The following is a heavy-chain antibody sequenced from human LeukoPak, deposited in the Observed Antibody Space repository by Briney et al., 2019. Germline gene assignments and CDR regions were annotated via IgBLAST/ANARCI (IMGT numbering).Heavy chain of an antibody. D-gene: IGHD5-12*01. CDR3: ARATIHDPYYYYYMDV. V-gene: IGHV3-48*01. CDR1: GFTFSSYS. Sequence: PGGSLRLSCAASGFTFSSYSMNWVRQAPGKGLEWVSYISSSSSTIYYADSVKGRFTISRDNAENSLYLQMNSLRAEDTAVYYCARATIHDPYYYYYMDVWGKGTTVTVSS. CDR2: ISSSSSTI. J-gene: IGHJ6*03.